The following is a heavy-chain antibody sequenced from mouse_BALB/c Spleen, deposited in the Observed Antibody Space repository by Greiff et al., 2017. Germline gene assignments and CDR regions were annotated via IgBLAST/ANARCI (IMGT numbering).Heavy chain of an antibody. CDR1: GFTFSSFG. D-gene: IGHD1-1*01. V-gene: IGHV5-17*02. J-gene: IGHJ1*01. Sequence: EVKLQESGGGLVQPGGSRKLSCAASGFTFSSFGMHWVRQAPEKGLEWVAYISSGSSTIYYADTVKGRFTISRDNPKNTLFLQMTSLRSEDTAMYYCAREGTVVRYFDVWGAGTTVTVSS. CDR2: ISSGSSTI. CDR3: AREGTVVRYFDV.